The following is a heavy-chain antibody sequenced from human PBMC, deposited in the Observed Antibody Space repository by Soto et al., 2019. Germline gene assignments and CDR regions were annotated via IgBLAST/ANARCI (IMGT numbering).Heavy chain of an antibody. D-gene: IGHD5-12*01. J-gene: IGHJ4*02. CDR3: AAGGGLPRYY. V-gene: IGHV4-59*08. Sequence: PSETLSLTCTVSGGSISPYYWSWIRQPPGKGLEWVGYIYYGGSTSYNPSLKSRITISLETSKSQISLRLSSVTAADTAVYYCAAGGGLPRYYWGQGTLVTVSS. CDR2: IYYGGST. CDR1: GGSISPYY.